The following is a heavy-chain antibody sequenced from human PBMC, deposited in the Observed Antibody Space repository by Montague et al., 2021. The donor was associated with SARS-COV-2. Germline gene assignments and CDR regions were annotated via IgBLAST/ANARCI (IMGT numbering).Heavy chain of an antibody. Sequence: SETLSLTCTVSGGSISSYYWSWIRQPAGKGLEWIGRIYTSGTTNYNPSHKSRVTMSVDTSKNQFSLKLSSVTAADTAVYYCAGGSGIINFYNSGMDVWGQGTTVTVSS. J-gene: IGHJ6*02. V-gene: IGHV4-4*07. CDR3: AGGSGIINFYNSGMDV. CDR2: IYTSGTT. D-gene: IGHD3-10*01. CDR1: GGSISSYY.